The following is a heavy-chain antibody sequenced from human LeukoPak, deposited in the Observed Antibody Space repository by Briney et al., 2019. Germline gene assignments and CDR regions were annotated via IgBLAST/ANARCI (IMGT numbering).Heavy chain of an antibody. D-gene: IGHD6-19*01. CDR3: ARRSGIAVAGAFDY. CDR1: GFTFRNYA. CDR2: ISGSGGST. Sequence: PGGSLRLSCGASGFTFRNYAMSWVRQAPGKGLEWVSSISGSGGSTYYADSVKGRFTISRDNSKNTLYLQMNSLRAEDTAVYYCARRSGIAVAGAFDYWGQGTLVTVSS. V-gene: IGHV3-23*01. J-gene: IGHJ4*02.